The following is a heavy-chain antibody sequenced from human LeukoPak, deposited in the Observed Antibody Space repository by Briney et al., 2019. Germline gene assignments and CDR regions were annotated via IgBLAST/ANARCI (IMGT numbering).Heavy chain of an antibody. CDR2: ISHSGSST. J-gene: IGHJ3*02. CDR1: GFTFSSYT. CDR3: ARSGRGGAFDI. V-gene: IGHV3-23*01. Sequence: GGSLRLSCAASGFTFSSYTMTWVRQAPGKGLDWVSTISHSGSSTHYADSVKGRFTIARDNSKNTLYLQMNSLRAEDTAVYYCARSGRGGAFDIWGQGTMVTVSS. D-gene: IGHD1-26*01.